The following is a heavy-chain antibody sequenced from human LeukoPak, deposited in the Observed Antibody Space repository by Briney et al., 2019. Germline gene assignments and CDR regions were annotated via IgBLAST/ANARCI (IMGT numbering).Heavy chain of an antibody. CDR2: IGTAGDT. CDR3: ARGGKRYCSGGSCYMFDY. J-gene: IGHJ4*02. CDR1: GFTFSSYD. V-gene: IGHV3-13*01. D-gene: IGHD2-15*01. Sequence: GGSLRLSCAASGFTFSSYDMHWVRQATGKGLEWVSAIGTAGDTYYPGSVKGRFTISRENAKNSLYLQMNSLRAGDTAVYYCARGGKRYCSGGSCYMFDYWGQGTLVTVSS.